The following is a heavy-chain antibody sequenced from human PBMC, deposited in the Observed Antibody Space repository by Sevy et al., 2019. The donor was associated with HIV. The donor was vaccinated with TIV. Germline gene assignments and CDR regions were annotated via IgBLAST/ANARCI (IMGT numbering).Heavy chain of an antibody. V-gene: IGHV4-38-2*01. Sequence: SETLSLKCSVSGYSISSGFYWGWIRQSPGEGLEWIGSMYHTGGAFYTPSLKRRVTISLDTSKNQFSLKLTSMTADTAIYYCARIGGSHRYFDNWGQGTLVTVSS. CDR1: GYSISSGFY. D-gene: IGHD3-16*01. CDR2: MYHTGGA. J-gene: IGHJ4*02. CDR3: ARIGGSHRYFDN.